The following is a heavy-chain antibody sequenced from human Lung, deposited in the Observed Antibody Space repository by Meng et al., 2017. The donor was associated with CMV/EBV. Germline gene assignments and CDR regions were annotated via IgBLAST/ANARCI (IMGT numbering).Heavy chain of an antibody. CDR3: ARPIEGIRETLDY. CDR2: INEDRTDK. CDR1: GFTVTRNW. D-gene: IGHD3-10*01. J-gene: IGHJ4*02. Sequence: GGSLRLXCAASGFTVTRNWMTWVRQAPGKGLEWVANINEDRTDKNYLDSVKGRFTISRDNVKKSVYLQMNTLRGEDTAVYYCARPIEGIRETLDYWGQGTLVTVSS. V-gene: IGHV3-7*01.